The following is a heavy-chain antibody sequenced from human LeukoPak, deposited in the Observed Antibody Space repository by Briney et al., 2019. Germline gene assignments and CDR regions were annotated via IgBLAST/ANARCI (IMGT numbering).Heavy chain of an antibody. CDR2: INYSGST. J-gene: IGHJ4*02. CDR1: GGSIRTYY. V-gene: IGHV4-59*08. CDR3: ARGGWDYGEPFDY. D-gene: IGHD4-17*01. Sequence: SETLSLTCTVSGGSIRTYYWSWIRLPPGKGLEWIGYINYSGSTKYNPSLRSRVTILVDTSRNQFSLKLSSVTAADTAVYYCARGGWDYGEPFDYWGQGTLVTVSS.